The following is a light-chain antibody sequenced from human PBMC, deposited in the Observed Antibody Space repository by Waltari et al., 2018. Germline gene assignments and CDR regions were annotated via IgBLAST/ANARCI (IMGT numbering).Light chain of an antibody. Sequence: QSALTQPRSVSGSPGQSVTISCTGTGSDVADSNFVSWYQQHPGEAPKLVIYDVSEPPSGVPDRFSGSKSGNSASLSVSGLQAEDEAVYYCCSYTGTWVFGGGTKLTVL. V-gene: IGLV2-11*01. CDR3: CSYTGTWV. CDR2: DVS. J-gene: IGLJ3*02. CDR1: GSDVADSNF.